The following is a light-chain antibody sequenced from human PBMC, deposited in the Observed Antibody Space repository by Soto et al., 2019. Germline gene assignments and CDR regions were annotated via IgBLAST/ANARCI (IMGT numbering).Light chain of an antibody. J-gene: IGKJ4*01. CDR2: GAS. CDR3: QQNFSPVLS. Sequence: DIQMTQSPPSLSASIGDRVAITCRASQNILTYVNWFQHKLGKAPTLLIYGASTLQSGVPSRFTGSGSGTEFTLTITNLQPGDFATYFCQQNFSPVLSFGGGTNLEI. CDR1: QNILTY. V-gene: IGKV1-39*01.